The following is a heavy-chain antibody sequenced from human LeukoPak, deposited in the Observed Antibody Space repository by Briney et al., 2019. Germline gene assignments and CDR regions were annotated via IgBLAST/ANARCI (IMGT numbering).Heavy chain of an antibody. J-gene: IGHJ5*02. CDR1: GYSFTSYW. V-gene: IGHV5-51*01. D-gene: IGHD6-19*01. Sequence: GESLKISCKGSGYSFTSYWIGWVRQMPGKGLEWMGIIYPGDSDIRYSPSFQGQVTISADKSISTAYLQWRSLKASDTAMYYFARRHAVSGGCFDPWGQGTLVTVSS. CDR3: ARRHAVSGGCFDP. CDR2: IYPGDSDI.